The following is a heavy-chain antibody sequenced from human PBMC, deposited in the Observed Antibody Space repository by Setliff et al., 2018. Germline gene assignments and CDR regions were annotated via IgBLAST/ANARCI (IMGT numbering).Heavy chain of an antibody. J-gene: IGHJ4*02. D-gene: IGHD5-12*01. V-gene: IGHV4-59*01. CDR3: ARGGTFRYFDY. CDR2: VYYSGTA. Sequence: PSETLSLTCTVSGGSFTPYYWSWIRQPPGKGLEWIGYVYYSGTAYYNPSLKSRVTVIVDTSKNQFSLRLSSVTAADTAVYYCARGGTFRYFDYWGQGTPVSLL. CDR1: GGSFTPYY.